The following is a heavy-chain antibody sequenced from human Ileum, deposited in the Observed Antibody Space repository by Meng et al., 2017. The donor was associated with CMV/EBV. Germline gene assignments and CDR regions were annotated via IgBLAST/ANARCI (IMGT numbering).Heavy chain of an antibody. CDR3: ARRSRNGYNSEIDY. Sequence: ASVKVSCKASGYTFTSYGISWVRQAPGQGLEWMGWIDTYRGDTNYLQKLQGRVTMTTDTSTTTVYMELRSLRSDDTAIYYCARRSRNGYNSEIDYWGQGTLVTVSS. D-gene: IGHD5-24*01. V-gene: IGHV1-18*01. CDR1: GYTFTSYG. J-gene: IGHJ4*02. CDR2: IDTYRGDT.